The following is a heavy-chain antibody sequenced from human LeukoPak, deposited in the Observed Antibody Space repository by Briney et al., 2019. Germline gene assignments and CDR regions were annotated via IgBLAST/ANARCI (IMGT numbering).Heavy chain of an antibody. Sequence: AASVKVSCKASGYTFTGYYMHRVRQAPGQGLEWMGWINPDSGGTNYAQKFQGRVTMTRDTSISTAYMELSRLRSDDTAVYYCARGGGTTVTTNYWGQGTLVTVSS. J-gene: IGHJ4*02. CDR3: ARGGGTTVTTNY. CDR2: INPDSGGT. CDR1: GYTFTGYY. D-gene: IGHD4-17*01. V-gene: IGHV1-2*02.